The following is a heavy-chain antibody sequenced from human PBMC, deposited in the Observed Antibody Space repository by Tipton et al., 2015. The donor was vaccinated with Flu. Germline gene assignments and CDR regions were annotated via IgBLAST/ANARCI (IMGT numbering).Heavy chain of an antibody. CDR1: GDSISSGTHY. J-gene: IGHJ4*02. D-gene: IGHD3-16*01. V-gene: IGHV4-61*02. CDR2: IYTSGST. CDR3: AREFLFFGELSTAYYFDS. Sequence: TLSLTCTVSGDSISSGTHYWSWIRQPAGKGLEWIGRIYTSGSTNYNPSLKTRVTISVDTSKNQFSLSLTSVTAADTAVYYCAREFLFFGELSTAYYFDSWGQGTLVTVSS.